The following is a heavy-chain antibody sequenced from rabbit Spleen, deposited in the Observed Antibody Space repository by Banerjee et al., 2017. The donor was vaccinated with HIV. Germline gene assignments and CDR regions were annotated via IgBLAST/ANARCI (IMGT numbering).Heavy chain of an antibody. CDR1: GFYFSDRDV. Sequence: QEQLEESGGGLVQPEGSLTLTCKASGFYFSDRDVMCWVRQAPGKGLEWIACINTATGKGVYASWAKGRFTISRTSSTTVTLQMTSLTAADTATYFCARDGAPAYTDYAYYFKLWGPGTLVTVS. D-gene: IGHD7-1*01. V-gene: IGHV1S45*01. J-gene: IGHJ4*01. CDR2: INTATGKG. CDR3: ARDGAPAYTDYAYYFKL.